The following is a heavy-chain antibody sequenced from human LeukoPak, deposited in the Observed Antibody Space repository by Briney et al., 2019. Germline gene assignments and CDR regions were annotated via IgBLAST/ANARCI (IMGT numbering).Heavy chain of an antibody. J-gene: IGHJ4*02. CDR2: LYYSGRT. Sequence: PSETLSLTCTVSGGSISSSSYYWGWIRQPPGKGLEWIGCLYYSGRTNYSPSLTSRVTLSADTSKNQFSLKLNSVTAADSAIYYCARDYSGYEFDYWGQGTLVTVSS. CDR1: GGSISSSSYY. D-gene: IGHD5-12*01. CDR3: ARDYSGYEFDY. V-gene: IGHV4-61*01.